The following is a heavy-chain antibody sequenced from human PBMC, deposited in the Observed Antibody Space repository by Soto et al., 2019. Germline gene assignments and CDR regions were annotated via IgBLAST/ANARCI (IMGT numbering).Heavy chain of an antibody. D-gene: IGHD3-10*01. CDR3: ASDPYYYASDY. V-gene: IGHV3-11*01. CDR2: ISGSGTTI. J-gene: IGHJ4*02. CDR1: GFSFSDHY. Sequence: GGSLRLSCAASGFSFSDHYMTWIRQAPEKGLEWVSYISGSGTTIYYADSVRGRFTVSRDNAKNSVFLQLNSLRAEDTAVYYCASDPYYYASDYWGQGTLVTVSS.